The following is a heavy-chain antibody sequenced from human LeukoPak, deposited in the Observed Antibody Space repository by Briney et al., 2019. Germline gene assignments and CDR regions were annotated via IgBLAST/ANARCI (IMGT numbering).Heavy chain of an antibody. CDR1: GFTFSSYG. V-gene: IGHV3-48*01. J-gene: IGHJ5*02. CDR2: ISSSSSTI. D-gene: IGHD1-26*01. Sequence: GGSLRLSCAASGFTFSSYGMTWVRQAPGKGLEWVSYISSSSSTIYYADSAKGRFTISRDNAKNSLYLQLNSLRAEDTAVCYCARSLVVGATYPYHWGQRTLVTVSS. CDR3: ARSLVVGATYPYH.